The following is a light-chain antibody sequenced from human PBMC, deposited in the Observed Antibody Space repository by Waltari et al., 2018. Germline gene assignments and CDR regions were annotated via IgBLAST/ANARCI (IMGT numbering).Light chain of an antibody. V-gene: IGLV2-23*01. CDR1: SSDVGSYNL. CDR2: DGS. CDR3: CSYAGSSTWV. Sequence: QSALTQPASVSGSPGQSITISCTGTSSDVGSYNLVSWYQQHPGKAPKLMIYDGSKRPSGVSNRFSGSKYGNTASLTISWLHAEDEADYYCCSYAGSSTWVFGGGTKLTVL. J-gene: IGLJ3*02.